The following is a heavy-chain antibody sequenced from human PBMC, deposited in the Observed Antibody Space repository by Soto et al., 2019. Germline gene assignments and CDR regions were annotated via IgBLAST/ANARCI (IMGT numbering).Heavy chain of an antibody. Sequence: ASVKVSCKASGYTFTGYYMHWVRQAPGQGLEWMGWINPNSGGTNYAQKFQGWVTMTRDTSISTAYMELSRLRSDDTADYYCARGSGYCSSSGLCYFDYWGQGTLVTVSS. D-gene: IGHD2-2*03. V-gene: IGHV1-2*04. CDR1: GYTFTGYY. CDR3: ARGSGYCSSSGLCYFDY. CDR2: INPNSGGT. J-gene: IGHJ4*02.